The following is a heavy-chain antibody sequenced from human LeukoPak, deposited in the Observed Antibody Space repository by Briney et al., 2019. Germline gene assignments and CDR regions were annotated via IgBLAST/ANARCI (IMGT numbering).Heavy chain of an antibody. CDR2: IIPILGIA. D-gene: IGHD3-16*02. Sequence: ASVKVSCKASGGTFSSYTISWVRQAPGQGLEWMGRIIPILGIANYAQKFQGRVTITADKSTSTAYMELSSLRSEDTAVYYCARVPGLRLGELSPLFDYWGQGTLVTVSS. J-gene: IGHJ4*02. V-gene: IGHV1-69*02. CDR1: GGTFSSYT. CDR3: ARVPGLRLGELSPLFDY.